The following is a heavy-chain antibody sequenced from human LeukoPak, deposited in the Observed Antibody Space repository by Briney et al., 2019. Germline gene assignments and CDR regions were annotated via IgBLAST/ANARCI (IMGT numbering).Heavy chain of an antibody. Sequence: SETLSLTCAVYGGSFSGYYWTWIRQPPGKGLEWVGEINHSRNTNYSPSLKSRATISVDTSKNQFSLKLSSVTAADTAVYYCMSTAMGEYNDAFDIWGQGTMVTVSS. V-gene: IGHV4-34*03. CDR3: MSTAMGEYNDAFDI. D-gene: IGHD5-18*01. J-gene: IGHJ3*02. CDR2: INHSRNT. CDR1: GGSFSGYY.